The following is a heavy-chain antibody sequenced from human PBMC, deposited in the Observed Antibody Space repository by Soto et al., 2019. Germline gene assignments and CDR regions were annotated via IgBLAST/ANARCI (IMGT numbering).Heavy chain of an antibody. CDR3: ARHVNLPLAGTGFDS. Sequence: SETLSLTCTASGCSISNYSWSWIRHPPGKKLEWIGNIHYSGSTNYNPYPKSRLTISINTSQEQSSLKLSSGTATDTAVYYCARHVNLPLAGTGFDSWGQGTLVTVSS. CDR2: IHYSGST. J-gene: IGHJ4*02. CDR1: GCSISNYS. V-gene: IGHV4-59*08. D-gene: IGHD6-19*01.